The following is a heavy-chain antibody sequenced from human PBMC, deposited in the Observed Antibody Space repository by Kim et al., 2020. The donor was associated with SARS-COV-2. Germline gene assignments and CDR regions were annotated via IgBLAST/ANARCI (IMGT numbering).Heavy chain of an antibody. D-gene: IGHD5-12*01. V-gene: IGHV5-51*01. CDR3: ARHGEMATMGPRA. J-gene: IGHJ4*02. Sequence: YSPSFQGQVTISADKSISTAYLQWSSLKASDTAMYYCARHGEMATMGPRAWGQGTLVTVSS.